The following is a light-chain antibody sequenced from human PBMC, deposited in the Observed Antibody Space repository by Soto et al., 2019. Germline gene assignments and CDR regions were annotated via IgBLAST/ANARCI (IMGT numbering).Light chain of an antibody. CDR3: QQRSNWPLT. V-gene: IGKV3-11*01. CDR2: DAS. J-gene: IGKJ4*01. CDR1: QSFSSY. Sequence: EIVLTQSPATLSLSPGERATLSCRASQSFSSYLAWYQQKPGQAPRLLIYDASNRATGIPARFSGSGSGTDFTLTISSLEPEDFGVYYCQQRSNWPLTFGGGTKVEIK.